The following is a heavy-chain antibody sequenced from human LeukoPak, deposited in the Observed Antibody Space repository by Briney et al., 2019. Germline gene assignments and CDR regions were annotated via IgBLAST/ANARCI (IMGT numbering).Heavy chain of an antibody. CDR3: ARGGIMQSSSPGLQYFDL. CDR2: IGDSGGST. J-gene: IGHJ2*01. V-gene: IGHV3-23*01. CDR1: GFTFSSYA. D-gene: IGHD6-6*01. Sequence: GGSLRLSCAASGFTFSSYAMSWVRQAPGKGLEWVSVIGDSGGSTYYADSVKGRFTISRDNSKNTLYLQMNSLRAEDTAVYYCARGGIMQSSSPGLQYFDLWGRGTLVSVSS.